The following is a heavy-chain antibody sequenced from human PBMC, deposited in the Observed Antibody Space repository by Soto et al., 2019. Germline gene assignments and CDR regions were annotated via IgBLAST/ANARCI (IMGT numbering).Heavy chain of an antibody. J-gene: IGHJ6*03. CDR1: GGSISSYY. V-gene: IGHV4-59*01. Sequence: SETLSLTCTVSGGSISSYYWSWIRQPPGKGLEWIGYIYYSGSTNYNPSLKSRVTISVDTSKNQFSLKLRSVTAADTAVYYCARGACTNGVCYLAYYYYYYMDVWGKGTTVTVSS. CDR2: IYYSGST. D-gene: IGHD2-8*01. CDR3: ARGACTNGVCYLAYYYYYYMDV.